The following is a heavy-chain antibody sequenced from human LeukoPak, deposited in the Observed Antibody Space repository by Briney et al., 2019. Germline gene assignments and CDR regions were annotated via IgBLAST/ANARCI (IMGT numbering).Heavy chain of an antibody. CDR3: ATIILGYCSSTSCSNWFDP. CDR2: FDPEDGET. J-gene: IGHJ5*02. Sequence: ASVEVSCKVSGYTLTELSMHWVRQAPGKGLEWMGGFDPEDGETIYAQKFQGRVTMTEDTSTDTAYMELSSLRSEDTAVYYCATIILGYCSSTSCSNWFDPWGQGTLVTVSS. D-gene: IGHD2-2*01. V-gene: IGHV1-24*01. CDR1: GYTLTELS.